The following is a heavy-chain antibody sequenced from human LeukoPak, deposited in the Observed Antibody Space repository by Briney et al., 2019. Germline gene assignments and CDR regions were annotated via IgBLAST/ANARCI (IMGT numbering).Heavy chain of an antibody. CDR3: AREGDHCSGGSCHPAGAFDI. J-gene: IGHJ3*02. D-gene: IGHD2-15*01. V-gene: IGHV4-30-2*01. CDR2: IYHSGST. Sequence: SETLSLTCAVSGGSISSGNYSWSWIRQPPGKGLEWIGYIYHSGSTYYNPSLKSRVTISVDRSKNQFSLKLSSVTAADTAVYYCAREGDHCSGGSCHPAGAFDIWGQGTMVTVSS. CDR1: GGSISSGNYS.